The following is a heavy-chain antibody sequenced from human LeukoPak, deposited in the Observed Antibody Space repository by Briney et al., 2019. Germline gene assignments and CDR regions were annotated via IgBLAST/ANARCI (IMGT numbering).Heavy chain of an antibody. CDR3: ARDCSGGSCYFDY. V-gene: IGHV1-2*02. J-gene: IGHJ4*02. D-gene: IGHD2-15*01. Sequence: ASVKVSCKASGYAFTGYYMHWVRQAPGQGLEWMGWINPNSGGTNYAQKFQGRVTMTRDTSISTAYMELSSLRSEDTAVYYCARDCSGGSCYFDYWGQGTLVTVSS. CDR1: GYAFTGYY. CDR2: INPNSGGT.